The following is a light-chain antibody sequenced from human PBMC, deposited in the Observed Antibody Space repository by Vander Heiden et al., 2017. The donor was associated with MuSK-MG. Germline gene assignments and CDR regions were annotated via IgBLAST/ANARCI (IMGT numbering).Light chain of an antibody. J-gene: IGKJ4*01. CDR3: QQSYSTRALT. Sequence: DIQMTQSPSSLSASVGDRVTITCRASQSISSYLNWYQQKPGKAPKLLIYAASSLQSGVPSRFSGSGYGTDFTLTISSLQPEDFAPYYCQQSYSTRALTFGGGTKVEIK. CDR2: AAS. V-gene: IGKV1-39*01. CDR1: QSISSY.